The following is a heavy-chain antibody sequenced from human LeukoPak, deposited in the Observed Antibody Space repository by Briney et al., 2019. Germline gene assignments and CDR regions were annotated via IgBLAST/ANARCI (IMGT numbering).Heavy chain of an antibody. CDR2: IWYDGSNK. Sequence: GRSLRLSCAASGFTFSSYGMHWVRQAPGKGLEWVAVIWYDGSNKYYADSVKGRFTISRDNSKNTLYLQMNSLRAEDTAVYYCAKAETYYYGSGRYYGMDVWGQGTTVTVSS. CDR1: GFTFSSYG. CDR3: AKAETYYYGSGRYYGMDV. V-gene: IGHV3-33*06. J-gene: IGHJ6*02. D-gene: IGHD3-10*01.